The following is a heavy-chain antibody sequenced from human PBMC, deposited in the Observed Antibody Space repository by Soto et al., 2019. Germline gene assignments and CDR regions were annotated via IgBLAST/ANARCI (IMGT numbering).Heavy chain of an antibody. J-gene: IGHJ1*01. V-gene: IGHV1-3*01. CDR2: INAANGNT. CDR1: GYTFTNNA. CDR3: ARAGGPKYCSGGSCFQH. D-gene: IGHD2-15*01. Sequence: ASVKVSCKASGYTFTNNAIHWVRQAPGQRLEWMGWINAANGNTKYSQKFQGRVTITRDTSASTAYMELSSLRSEDTAVYYCARAGGPKYCSGGSCFQHWGQGTLVTVSS.